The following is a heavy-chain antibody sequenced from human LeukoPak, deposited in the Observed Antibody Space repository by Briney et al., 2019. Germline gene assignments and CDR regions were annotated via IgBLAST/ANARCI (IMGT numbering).Heavy chain of an antibody. J-gene: IGHJ4*02. CDR2: INTSGST. Sequence: SETLSLTCTVSGGSISNYYWSWIRQPAGKGLEWIGRINTSGSTNYNPSLKSRVTMSADTSKNQFSLQLSSVTTTDTAVYYCARGRAVAEYWGQGTLVAVSS. CDR3: ARGRAVAEY. V-gene: IGHV4-4*07. D-gene: IGHD6-19*01. CDR1: GGSISNYY.